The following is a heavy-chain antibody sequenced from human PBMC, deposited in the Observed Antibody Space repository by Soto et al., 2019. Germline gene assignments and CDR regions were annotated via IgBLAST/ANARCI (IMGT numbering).Heavy chain of an antibody. D-gene: IGHD4-4*01. CDR1: GFTFSNYA. Sequence: EVQLLESGGGLVQPGGSLKLSCAASGFTFSNYAMSWVRQAPGKGLEWVASISNSADSTYYGDSVKGRFTISRDNSKNTLYLQMKVLRADDTAVYYCAKDRRYDGNYNWYFDLWGRGTLVTVSS. CDR3: AKDRRYDGNYNWYFDL. J-gene: IGHJ2*01. CDR2: ISNSADST. V-gene: IGHV3-23*01.